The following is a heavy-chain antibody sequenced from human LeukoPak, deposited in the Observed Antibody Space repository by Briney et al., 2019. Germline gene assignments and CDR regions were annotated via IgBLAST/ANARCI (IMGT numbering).Heavy chain of an antibody. CDR2: VYYSGST. D-gene: IGHD6-13*01. V-gene: IGHV4-59*01. CDR1: GGSISSYY. CDR3: ASSSWYGWFDP. J-gene: IGHJ5*02. Sequence: SETLSLTCTVSGGSISSYYWSWIRQPPGKGLEWIGYVYYSGSTNYNPSLKSRVTISVDTSKNQFSLKLNSVTAADTAVYYCASSSWYGWFDPWGQGTLVTVSS.